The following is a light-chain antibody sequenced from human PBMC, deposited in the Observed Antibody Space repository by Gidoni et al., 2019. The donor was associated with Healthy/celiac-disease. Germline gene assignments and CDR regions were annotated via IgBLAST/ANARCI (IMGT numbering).Light chain of an antibody. CDR3: QQYSNWPLT. CDR1: QSVSSN. Sequence: ETARTQSPATLSVSPGETAALPFRASQSVSSNLAWYQQQPGQAPRLLIYGASTRATGITARFSGSGSGTDFTITISSLQSEDFAVYCCQQYSNWPLTFGGGTKVEIK. V-gene: IGKV3-15*01. CDR2: GAS. J-gene: IGKJ4*01.